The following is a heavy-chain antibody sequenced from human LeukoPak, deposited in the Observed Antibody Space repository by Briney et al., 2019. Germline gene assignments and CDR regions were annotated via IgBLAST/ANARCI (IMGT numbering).Heavy chain of an antibody. CDR1: GASISSSAYY. CDR2: IGGSNYYRGST. D-gene: IGHD2-21*02. Sequence: PSETLSLTCTVSGASISSSAYYWGWIRQPPGKGLEWIGSIGGSNYYRGSTYYNPSLKRRVTIHVDTSKDQFSLKLSSVTAADTAVYYCARLETSVTEHNWFDPWGQGTLVTVSS. V-gene: IGHV4-39*01. J-gene: IGHJ5*02. CDR3: ARLETSVTEHNWFDP.